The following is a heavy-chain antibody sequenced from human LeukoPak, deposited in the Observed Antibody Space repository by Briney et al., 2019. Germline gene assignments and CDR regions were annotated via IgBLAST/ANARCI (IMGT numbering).Heavy chain of an antibody. CDR3: ARLKRRGAPAYYCDS. J-gene: IGHJ4*02. Sequence: PSETLSLTCTVSGGSISSSSYYWGWIRQPPGKGLEWIGYIFHSGSTYYNPSLKGRATLSADTSKNRFSLILSSVTAADTAIYYCARLKRRGAPAYYCDSWGRGTLVTVSS. D-gene: IGHD2-21*01. CDR2: IFHSGST. V-gene: IGHV4-30-4*08. CDR1: GGSISSSSYY.